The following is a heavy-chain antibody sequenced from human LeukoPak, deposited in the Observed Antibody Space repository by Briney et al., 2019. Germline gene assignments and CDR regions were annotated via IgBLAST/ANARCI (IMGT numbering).Heavy chain of an antibody. D-gene: IGHD6-13*01. Sequence: SETLSLTCAVYGGSFSGYYWSWIRQPPGKGLEWIGEINHSGSTNYNPSLKSRVTISVDTSKNQFSLKLSSVTAADTAVYYCARVGSSSWYFYDYWGQGTLVTVSS. V-gene: IGHV4-34*01. CDR1: GGSFSGYY. J-gene: IGHJ4*02. CDR3: ARVGSSSWYFYDY. CDR2: INHSGST.